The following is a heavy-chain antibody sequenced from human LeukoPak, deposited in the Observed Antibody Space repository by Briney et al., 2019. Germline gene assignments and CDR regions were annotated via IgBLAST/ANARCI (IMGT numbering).Heavy chain of an antibody. CDR3: ARTGSTVTMLYPFDH. CDR2: IYYSGST. CDR1: GGSIRSYY. Sequence: PSETLSLTCTVSGGSIRSYYWSWIRQPPGKGLEWIGYIYYSGSTNYNPSLKSRVSISVDTSKNQFSLKLSSVTAADTAVYYCARTGSTVTMLYPFDHWGQGTLVTVSA. D-gene: IGHD4-17*01. V-gene: IGHV4-59*01. J-gene: IGHJ4*02.